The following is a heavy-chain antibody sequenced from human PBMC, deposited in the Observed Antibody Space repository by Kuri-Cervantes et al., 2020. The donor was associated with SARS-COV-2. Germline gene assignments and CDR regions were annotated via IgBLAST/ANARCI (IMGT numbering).Heavy chain of an antibody. Sequence: ASVKVSCKASGGTFSSYAIRWVRQAPGKGLEWMGWINPNSGGTNYAQKFQGWVTMTRDTSISTAYMELSRLRSDDTAVYYCAREDVPPIFSGGRCYRSGWFDPWGQGTLVTVSS. CDR3: AREDVPPIFSGGRCYRSGWFDP. D-gene: IGHD2-15*01. J-gene: IGHJ5*02. CDR2: INPNSGGT. CDR1: GGTFSSYA. V-gene: IGHV1-2*04.